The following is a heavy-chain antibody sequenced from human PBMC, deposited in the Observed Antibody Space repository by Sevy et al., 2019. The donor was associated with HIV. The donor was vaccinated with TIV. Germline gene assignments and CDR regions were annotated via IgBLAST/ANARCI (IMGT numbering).Heavy chain of an antibody. J-gene: IGHJ6*02. V-gene: IGHV3-30*18. Sequence: GGSLRLSCAASGFTFSSYGMHWVRQAPGKGLEWVAVISYDGSNKYYADSVKGRFTISRDNSKNTLYLQMNSLRAEDTAVYYCAKDSAAAGLRLYYYYGMDVWGQGTTVTVSS. CDR3: AKDSAAAGLRLYYYYGMDV. CDR2: ISYDGSNK. D-gene: IGHD6-13*01. CDR1: GFTFSSYG.